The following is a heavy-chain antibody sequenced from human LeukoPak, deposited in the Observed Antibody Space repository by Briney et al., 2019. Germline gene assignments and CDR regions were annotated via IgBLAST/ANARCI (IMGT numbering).Heavy chain of an antibody. CDR2: INPNSGGT. Sequence: ASVKVSCKASGYTFTGYYMHWVRQAPGQGLEWMGWINPNSGGTNYAQKFQGRVTMTRDTSISTAYMELSRLRSDDTAVYYCARDQPGYSGYDYEDYWGQGTLVTVSS. J-gene: IGHJ4*02. CDR3: ARDQPGYSGYDYEDY. CDR1: GYTFTGYY. V-gene: IGHV1-2*02. D-gene: IGHD5-12*01.